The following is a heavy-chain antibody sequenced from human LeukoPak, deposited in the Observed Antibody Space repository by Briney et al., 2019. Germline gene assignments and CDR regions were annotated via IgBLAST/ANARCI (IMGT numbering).Heavy chain of an antibody. D-gene: IGHD3-16*01. CDR1: GGSISSYY. J-gene: IGHJ4*02. Sequence: PSETLSLTCTVSGGSISSYYWSWIRQPPGKGLEWIGYIYYSGSTNYNPSLKSRVTISVDTSKNQYSLKLSSVTAADTAVYYCARLLSATSFGLFDYWGQGTLVTVS. CDR2: IYYSGST. CDR3: ARLLSATSFGLFDY. V-gene: IGHV4-59*08.